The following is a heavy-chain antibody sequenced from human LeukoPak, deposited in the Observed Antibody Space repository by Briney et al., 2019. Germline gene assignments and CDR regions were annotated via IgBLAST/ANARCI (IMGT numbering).Heavy chain of an antibody. CDR2: INHSGST. Sequence: PSETLSLTCAVYGGSYSGYYWSWIRQPPGKGLEWIGEINHSGSTNYNSSLKSRVTISVDTSKNQFSLKLSSVTAADTAVYYCARITFGGVIAIYSPDYWGQGTLVTVSS. CDR3: ARITFGGVIAIYSPDY. J-gene: IGHJ4*02. V-gene: IGHV4-34*01. CDR1: GGSYSGYY. D-gene: IGHD3-16*02.